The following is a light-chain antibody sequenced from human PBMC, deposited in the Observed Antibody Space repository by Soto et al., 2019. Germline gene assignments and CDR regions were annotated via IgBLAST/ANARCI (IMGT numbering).Light chain of an antibody. CDR1: QSISSW. CDR3: QQYNSYKT. J-gene: IGKJ1*01. Sequence: DIQMTQSPSTLSASVGDRVTITCRASQSISSWLAWYQQKPGKAPKLLIYDASSLESGVPSRFSCSGTGREFTLTISSLQPDDFATYYCQQYNSYKTFGQGTKVEIE. V-gene: IGKV1-5*01. CDR2: DAS.